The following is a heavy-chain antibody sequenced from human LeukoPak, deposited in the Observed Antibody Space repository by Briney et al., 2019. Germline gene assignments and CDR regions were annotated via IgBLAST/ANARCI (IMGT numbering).Heavy chain of an antibody. D-gene: IGHD3-16*01. V-gene: IGHV3-53*01. CDR3: ARGGGLDV. CDR1: GFTVSSNY. CDR2: IYSGGST. Sequence: GGSLRLSCAASGFTVSSNYMSWVRQAPGKGLEWVSVIYSGGSTYHADSVKGRFTISRDNAKNSLYLQMSNLRAEDTAVYFCARGGGLDVWGQGATVTVSS. J-gene: IGHJ6*02.